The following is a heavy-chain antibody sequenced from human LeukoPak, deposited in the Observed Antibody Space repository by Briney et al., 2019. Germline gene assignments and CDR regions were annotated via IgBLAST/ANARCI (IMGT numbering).Heavy chain of an antibody. CDR1: GDYISGSNNSATYY. CDR3: TRDTGTTGEVKFDP. V-gene: IGHV4-61*02. D-gene: IGHD4-17*01. CDR2: IYTSGST. J-gene: IGHJ5*02. Sequence: SETLSLACKVSGDYISGSNNSATYYWSWIRQPAGKRLEWLGRIYTSGSTTYNPSLKSRVTMSVDTSKSQFSLNLMSVTAADTAVYYCTRDTGTTGEVKFDPWGQGTLVTVSS.